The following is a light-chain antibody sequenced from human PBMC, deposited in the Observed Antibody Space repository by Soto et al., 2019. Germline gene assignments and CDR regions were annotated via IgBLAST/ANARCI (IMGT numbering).Light chain of an antibody. J-gene: IGKJ4*01. CDR3: QQYYSTPLT. CDR1: QSVLYSSNNKNY. Sequence: DIAMTQSPDSLAVSLGERATINCESSQSVLYSSNNKNYLAWYQQKPGQPPKLLIYWASTRESGVPDRFSGSGSGTDFTLTISSLQAEDVAVYYCQQYYSTPLTFGGGTKVDIK. V-gene: IGKV4-1*01. CDR2: WAS.